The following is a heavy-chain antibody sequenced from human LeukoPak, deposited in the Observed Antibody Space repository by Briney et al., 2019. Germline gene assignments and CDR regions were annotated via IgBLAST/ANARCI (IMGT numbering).Heavy chain of an antibody. CDR3: ARAQRGSSGYYYYYYGMDV. CDR2: IYYSGST. CDR1: GDSISSYY. Sequence: SETLSLTCTVSGDSISSYYWSWIRQPPGKGLEWIGYIYYSGSTNYNPSLKSRVTISVDTSKNQFSLKLSSVTAADTAVYYCARAQRGSSGYYYYYYGMDVWGQGTTVTVSS. J-gene: IGHJ6*02. V-gene: IGHV4-59*01. D-gene: IGHD3-22*01.